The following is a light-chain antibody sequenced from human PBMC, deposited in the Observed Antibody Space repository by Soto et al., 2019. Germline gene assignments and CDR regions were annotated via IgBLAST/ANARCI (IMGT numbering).Light chain of an antibody. V-gene: IGLV2-14*01. Sequence: QLVLTQPASVSGSPGQSITISCTGTSSDVGGYKYVSWYQQHPGKAPKLLIYDVTNRPSGVSNRFSGSKSGNTASLTISGLQAEDEADYYCSSDINSSTLVFGGGTKLTVL. CDR2: DVT. CDR1: SSDVGGYKY. J-gene: IGLJ2*01. CDR3: SSDINSSTLV.